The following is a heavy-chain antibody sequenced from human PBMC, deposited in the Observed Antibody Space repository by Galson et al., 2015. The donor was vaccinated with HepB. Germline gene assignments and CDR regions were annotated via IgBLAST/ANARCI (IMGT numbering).Heavy chain of an antibody. CDR3: AREGYYSNSYNWFDP. D-gene: IGHD4-11*01. V-gene: IGHV3-7*01. J-gene: IGHJ5*02. CDR1: GFTFSNYW. CDR2: IRQDGSEK. Sequence: SLRLSCAASGFTFSNYWMSWVRQAPGKGLEWVANIRQDGSEKYYVDSVKGRFTISRDNAKNSLYLQMNSLRAEDTAVYYCAREGYYSNSYNWFDPWGQGTLVTVSS.